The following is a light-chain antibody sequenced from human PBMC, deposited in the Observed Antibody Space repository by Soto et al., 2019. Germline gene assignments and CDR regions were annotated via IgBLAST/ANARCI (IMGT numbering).Light chain of an antibody. CDR2: AAS. CDR3: LQHNSYPPT. J-gene: IGKJ5*01. Sequence: DIQLTQSPSFLSASAGDRVTITCRASQGISSFLAWYQQKPGRAPKLLIYAASSLQSGVPSRFSGTGSGTEFTLTISSLQPEDFATYYCLQHNSYPPTFGQGTRLEIK. CDR1: QGISSF. V-gene: IGKV1-9*01.